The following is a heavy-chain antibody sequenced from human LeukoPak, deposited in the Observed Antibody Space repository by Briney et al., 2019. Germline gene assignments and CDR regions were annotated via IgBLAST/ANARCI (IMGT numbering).Heavy chain of an antibody. V-gene: IGHV1-18*01. D-gene: IGHD3-3*01. CDR3: ARDPGYDFWSGYYTTTYNWFDP. CDR2: ISAYNGNT. J-gene: IGHJ5*02. CDR1: GYTFTSYG. Sequence: ASVKVPCKASGYTFTSYGISWVRQAPGQGLEWMGWISAYNGNTNHAQKLQGRVTMTTDTSTSTAYMELRSLRSDDTVVYYCARDPGYDFWSGYYTTTYNWFDPWGQGTLVTVSS.